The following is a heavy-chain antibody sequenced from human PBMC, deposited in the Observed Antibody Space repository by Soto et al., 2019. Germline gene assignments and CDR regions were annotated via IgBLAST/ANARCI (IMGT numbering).Heavy chain of an antibody. J-gene: IGHJ4*02. Sequence: QVQLQESGPGLVKPSQTLSLTCTVSGGSISSGDYYWSWIRQPPGKGLEWIGYIYYSGSTYYNPSLKSRVTRPGDTSKNQCSLKLSSVTAADTAVYYWARDWDTGGGYLDYWGQGTLVTVSS. CDR2: IYYSGST. CDR3: ARDWDTGGGYLDY. CDR1: GGSISSGDYY. D-gene: IGHD5-18*01. V-gene: IGHV4-30-4*01.